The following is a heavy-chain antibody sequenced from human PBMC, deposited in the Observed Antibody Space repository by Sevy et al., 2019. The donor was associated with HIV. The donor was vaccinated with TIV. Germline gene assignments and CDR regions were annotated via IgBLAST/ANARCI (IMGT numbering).Heavy chain of an antibody. V-gene: IGHV3-7*03. D-gene: IGHD2-2*01. CDR2: IKQDGSEK. CDR1: GFTFSSYW. CDR3: ARDDRYCSSTSCHILLSYYYYGMDV. J-gene: IGHJ6*02. Sequence: GGFLRLSCAASGFTFSSYWMSWVRQAPGKGLEWLANIKQDGSEKYYVDSVKGRFTISRDNAKNSLYLQMNSLCAEGMAVYYCARDDRYCSSTSCHILLSYYYYGMDVWGQGTTVTVSS.